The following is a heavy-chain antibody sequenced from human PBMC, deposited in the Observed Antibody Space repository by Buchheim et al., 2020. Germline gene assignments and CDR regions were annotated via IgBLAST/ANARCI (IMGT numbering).Heavy chain of an antibody. Sequence: EVQLVESGGGLVQPGGSLRLSCAASGFTFSTYEMNWIRQAPGKGLEWISYISGSGNSIFYADSVRGRFTISRDNAKNSLYLQMHSLRAEDTAVYYCARDSPRGDFWDVWGQGTT. CDR3: ARDSPRGDFWDV. CDR2: ISGSGNSI. CDR1: GFTFSTYE. D-gene: IGHD3-3*01. J-gene: IGHJ6*02. V-gene: IGHV3-48*03.